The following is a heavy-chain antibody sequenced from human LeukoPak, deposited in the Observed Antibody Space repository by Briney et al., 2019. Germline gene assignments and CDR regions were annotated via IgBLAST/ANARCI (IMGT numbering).Heavy chain of an antibody. CDR3: ARGHDYLQAFDL. CDR1: GFTFSSYS. Sequence: GGSLRLSCAASGFTFSSYSMNWVRQAPGKGLEWVSVLYSGGSTNYADSVRGRFTISRDNSKNTLYLQMYSLRAEDTALYYCARGHDYLQAFDLWGQGIVVTVSS. V-gene: IGHV3-66*01. D-gene: IGHD4/OR15-4a*01. J-gene: IGHJ3*01. CDR2: LYSGGST.